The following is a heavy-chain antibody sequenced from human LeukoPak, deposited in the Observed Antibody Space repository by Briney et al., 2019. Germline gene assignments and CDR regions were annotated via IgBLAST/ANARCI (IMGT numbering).Heavy chain of an antibody. D-gene: IGHD3-22*01. CDR3: ARGPYSYDSSGAFDI. J-gene: IGHJ3*02. CDR1: GDSISSGDYY. V-gene: IGHV4-61*02. Sequence: SQTLSLTCTVSGDSISSGDYYWSWIRQPAGKGLEWIGRISSSGSTNYNPSLKSRVTISVDTSKNQFSLKLSSVTAADTAVYFCARGPYSYDSSGAFDIWAQGTMVTVSS. CDR2: ISSSGST.